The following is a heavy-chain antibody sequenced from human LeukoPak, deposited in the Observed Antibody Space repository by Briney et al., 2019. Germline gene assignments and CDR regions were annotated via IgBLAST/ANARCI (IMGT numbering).Heavy chain of an antibody. D-gene: IGHD6-13*01. V-gene: IGHV4-34*01. CDR1: GGSFSGYY. J-gene: IGHJ4*02. CDR2: ISHSGST. Sequence: SETLSLTCAVYGGSFSGYYWSWIRQPPGKGLEWIGEISHSGSTNYNPSLKSRVTISVDTSKNQFSLKLSSVTAADTAVYYCARARIAAAGTPYYWGQGTLVTVSS. CDR3: ARARIAAAGTPYY.